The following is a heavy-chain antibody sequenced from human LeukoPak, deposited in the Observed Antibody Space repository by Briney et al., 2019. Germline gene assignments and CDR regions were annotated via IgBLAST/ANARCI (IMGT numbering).Heavy chain of an antibody. J-gene: IGHJ4*02. V-gene: IGHV4-59*08. Sequence: PSETLSLTCTVSGGSFSGYYWSWIRQSPGKGLEWVGYIYYRGTTLYSTYLKSRVTMSIDTSETQSSLKLSSVTAADTAVYYCTRHDAVPVVRRGFDFWGQGTLVTVSS. CDR3: TRHDAVPVVRRGFDF. D-gene: IGHD3-10*02. CDR2: IYYRGTT. CDR1: GGSFSGYY.